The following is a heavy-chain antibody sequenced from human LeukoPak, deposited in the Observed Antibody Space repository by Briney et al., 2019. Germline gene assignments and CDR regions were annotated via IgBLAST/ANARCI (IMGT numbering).Heavy chain of an antibody. CDR3: ARDGYSSRWYSPLKASGTRNWFDP. J-gene: IGHJ5*02. CDR2: INPNSGGT. D-gene: IGHD6-13*01. V-gene: IGHV1-2*02. CDR1: GYTFTGYY. Sequence: GASVKVSCKASGYTFTGYYMHWVRQAPGQGLEWMGWINPNSGGTNYAQKFQGRVTMTRDTSISTAYMELSRLRSDDTAVYYCARDGYSSRWYSPLKASGTRNWFDPWGQGTLVTVSS.